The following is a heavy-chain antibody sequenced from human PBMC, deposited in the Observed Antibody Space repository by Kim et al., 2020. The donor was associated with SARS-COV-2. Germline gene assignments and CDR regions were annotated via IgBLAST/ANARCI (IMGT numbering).Heavy chain of an antibody. V-gene: IGHV1-8*01. CDR2: MNPNSGNT. D-gene: IGHD2-15*01. J-gene: IGHJ6*02. CDR1: GYTFTSYD. Sequence: ASVKVSCKASGYTFTSYDINWVRQATGQGLEWMGWMNPNSGNTGYAQKFQGRVTMTRNTSISTAYMELSSLRSEDTAVYYCARGAAVVLGATFYYYGMDVWGQGTTVTVSS. CDR3: ARGAAVVLGATFYYYGMDV.